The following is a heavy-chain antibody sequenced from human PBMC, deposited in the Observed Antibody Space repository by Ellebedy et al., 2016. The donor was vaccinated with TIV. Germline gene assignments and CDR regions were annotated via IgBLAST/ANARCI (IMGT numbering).Heavy chain of an antibody. Sequence: GESLKISXKGSGYTFTSYWIAWVRQMPGKGLEWMGLIYPGDSDTSYSPSFQGQVTISADASISTAYLQWSSLEASDTVIYYCARRWGRFYFDSWGQGTLVTVSS. D-gene: IGHD3-16*01. V-gene: IGHV5-51*01. CDR2: IYPGDSDT. CDR1: GYTFTSYW. J-gene: IGHJ4*02. CDR3: ARRWGRFYFDS.